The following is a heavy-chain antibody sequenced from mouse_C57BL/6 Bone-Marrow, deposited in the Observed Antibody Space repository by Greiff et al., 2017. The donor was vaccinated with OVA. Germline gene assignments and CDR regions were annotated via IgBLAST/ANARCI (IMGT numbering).Heavy chain of an antibody. CDR2: IWTGGGT. CDR1: GFSLTSYA. Sequence: VLLVESGPGLVAPSQSLSITCTVSGFSLTSYAISWVRQPPGKGLEWLGVIWTGGGTTYNSALKSSLSISKDNSKSQVFLRMNSLQTDGTSRYFWARGRWLVFDYWGQGTTLTVSS. J-gene: IGHJ2*01. V-gene: IGHV2-9-1*01. CDR3: ARGRWLVFDY. D-gene: IGHD2-3*01.